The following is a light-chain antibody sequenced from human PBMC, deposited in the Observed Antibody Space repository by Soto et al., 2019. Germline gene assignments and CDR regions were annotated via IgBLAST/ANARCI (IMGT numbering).Light chain of an antibody. CDR3: AAWDDSLNGLV. CDR1: SSNIGSNT. J-gene: IGLJ2*01. CDR2: SNN. V-gene: IGLV1-44*01. Sequence: QSVLTQPPSASGTPGQRVTLSCSGSSSNIGSNTVNWYQQLPGTAPKLLIYSNNQRPSGVPDRFSGSKSGTSASLAISGLQSEDEADYYGAAWDDSLNGLVFGGGTKLTVL.